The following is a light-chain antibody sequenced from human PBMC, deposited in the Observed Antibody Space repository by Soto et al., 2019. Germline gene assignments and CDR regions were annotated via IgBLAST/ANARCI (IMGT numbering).Light chain of an antibody. CDR3: QQYNNFPYT. Sequence: DIQMTQSPSTLSASVGDRVTITCRASQRISSWLAWYQQKPGKAPKLLIYMASTLEDGVPSTFRGSGSGTEFTLTISSLQPDDSATYYCQQYNNFPYTFGQGTKLEIK. V-gene: IGKV1-5*03. CDR1: QRISSW. CDR2: MAS. J-gene: IGKJ2*01.